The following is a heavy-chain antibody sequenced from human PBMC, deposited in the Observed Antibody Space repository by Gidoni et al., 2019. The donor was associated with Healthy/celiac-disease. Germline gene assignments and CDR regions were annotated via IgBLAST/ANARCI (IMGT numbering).Heavy chain of an antibody. CDR1: GYSFTSYW. D-gene: IGHD3-10*01. Sequence: EVQLVQSGAAVTKPGESLRISCKGSGYSFTSYWIGWVRQMPGKGLEWMGIIYPGDSDTRYSPSFQGQVTISADKSISTAYLQWSSLKASDTAMYYCARTYYGAGSYSELYYFDYWGQGTLVTVSS. J-gene: IGHJ4*02. CDR2: IYPGDSDT. CDR3: ARTYYGAGSYSELYYFDY. V-gene: IGHV5-51*01.